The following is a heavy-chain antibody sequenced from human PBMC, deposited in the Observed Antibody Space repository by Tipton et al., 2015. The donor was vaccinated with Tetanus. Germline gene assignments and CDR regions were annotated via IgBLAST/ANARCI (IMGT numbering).Heavy chain of an antibody. D-gene: IGHD1-26*01. CDR2: ISSSSSTI. V-gene: IGHV3-48*02. J-gene: IGHJ4*02. CDR3: ARGLREWELLSLVY. CDR1: GFTFSSYS. Sequence: SLRLSCAASGFTFSSYSMNWVRQAPGKGLEWVSYISSSSSTIYYADSVKGRFTISRDNAKNSLYLQMNSLRDEDTAVYYCARGLREWELLSLVYWGQGTLVTVSS.